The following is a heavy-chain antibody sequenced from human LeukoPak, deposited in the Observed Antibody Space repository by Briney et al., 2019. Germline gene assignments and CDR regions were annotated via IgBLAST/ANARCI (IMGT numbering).Heavy chain of an antibody. CDR3: ARGRSDSGPMGY. Sequence: KPSETLSLTCAVYGGSFSGYYWSWIRQPPGKGLEWIGEINHSGSTNYNPSLKSRVTISVDTSKNQFSLKLSSVTAADTAVYHCARGRSDSGPMGYWGQGTLVTVSS. J-gene: IGHJ4*02. D-gene: IGHD3-10*01. CDR2: INHSGST. V-gene: IGHV4-34*01. CDR1: GGSFSGYY.